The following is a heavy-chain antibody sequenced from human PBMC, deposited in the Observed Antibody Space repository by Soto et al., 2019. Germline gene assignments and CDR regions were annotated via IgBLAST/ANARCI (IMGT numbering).Heavy chain of an antibody. V-gene: IGHV4-4*08. CDR1: GGSISSYY. CDR2: IYHSGST. CDR3: AGGSSWYDYFDY. D-gene: IGHD6-13*01. J-gene: IGHJ4*02. Sequence: SETLSLTCTVSGGSISSYYWSWIRQPPGKGLEWIGYIYHSGSTNYNPSLKSRVTISVDMSKNQFSLKLNSVTAADTAVYYCAGGSSWYDYFDYWGQGTLVTVSS.